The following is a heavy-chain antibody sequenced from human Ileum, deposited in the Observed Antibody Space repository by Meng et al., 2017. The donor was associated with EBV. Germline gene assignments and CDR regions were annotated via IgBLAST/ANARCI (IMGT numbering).Heavy chain of an antibody. CDR1: GDSVSGRNYY. V-gene: IGHV4-39*07. J-gene: IGHJ4*02. CDR3: ARDHGSSNWFYY. Sequence: QLQESGPGRVKPSESLSLTCTGAGDSVSGRNYYWGWIRQAPGKGLEWIGTAYYTGSTSYNPSLKSRVTISVDTSKSQLSLKVDSVTAADTAIYFCARDHGSSNWFYYWGQGTLVTVSS. CDR2: AYYTGST. D-gene: IGHD1-1*01.